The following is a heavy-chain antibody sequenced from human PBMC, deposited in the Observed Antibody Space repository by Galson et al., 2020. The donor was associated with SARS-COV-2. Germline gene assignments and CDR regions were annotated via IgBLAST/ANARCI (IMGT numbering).Heavy chain of an antibody. CDR2: INRGGDT. CDR1: SGSSSGPY. V-gene: IGHV4-34*01. J-gene: IGHJ4*02. CDR3: ARGYGSGSYYAY. Sequence: SETLSLTCAIYSGSSSGPYWNWIRQPPGEGLEWIGEINRGGDTAYNPSLKGRVTVSVDTSKNQFSLKLTSVTAADSAVYYCARGYGSGSYYAYWGQGTLVTVSS. D-gene: IGHD3-10*01.